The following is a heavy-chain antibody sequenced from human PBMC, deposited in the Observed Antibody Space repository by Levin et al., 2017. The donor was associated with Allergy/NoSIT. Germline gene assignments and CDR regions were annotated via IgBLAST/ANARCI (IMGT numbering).Heavy chain of an antibody. CDR2: IWYDGSNK. Sequence: GESLKISCAASGFTFSSYGMHWVRQAPGKGLEWVAVIWYDGSNKYYADSVKGRFTISRDNSKNTLYLQMNSLRAEDTAVYYCARGTWVTTGAYYFDYWGQGTLVTVSS. CDR3: ARGTWVTTGAYYFDY. V-gene: IGHV3-33*01. D-gene: IGHD4-17*01. J-gene: IGHJ4*02. CDR1: GFTFSSYG.